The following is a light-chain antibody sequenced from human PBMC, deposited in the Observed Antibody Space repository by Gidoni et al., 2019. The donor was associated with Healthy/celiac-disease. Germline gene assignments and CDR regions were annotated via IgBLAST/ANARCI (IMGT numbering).Light chain of an antibody. Sequence: QSVLTRPLSVSGAPGQRVTISCTGSSSNIGAAYDLHGYQQLPGTAPKLLIYGNSTRPSGVPDRFSCSKSGTSASLAITGLQAEDEADYYCQSYDSSLSGWVFGGGTKLTVL. CDR2: GNS. J-gene: IGLJ3*02. V-gene: IGLV1-40*01. CDR1: SSNIGAAYD. CDR3: QSYDSSLSGWV.